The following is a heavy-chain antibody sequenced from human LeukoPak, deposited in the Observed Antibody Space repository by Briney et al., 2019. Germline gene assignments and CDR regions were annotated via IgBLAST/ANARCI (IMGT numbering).Heavy chain of an antibody. D-gene: IGHD3-10*01. J-gene: IGHJ4*02. CDR3: AKDRGSGRVRGVIINY. CDR2: ISFDGRNI. CDR1: GFTFSSYG. Sequence: GGSLRPSCAASGFTFSSYGMHWVRQAPGKGLEWVAVISFDGRNIYYADSVKGRFTISRDNSKNTLYLQMNSLRAEDTAVYYCAKDRGSGRVRGVIINYWGQGTLVTVSS. V-gene: IGHV3-30*18.